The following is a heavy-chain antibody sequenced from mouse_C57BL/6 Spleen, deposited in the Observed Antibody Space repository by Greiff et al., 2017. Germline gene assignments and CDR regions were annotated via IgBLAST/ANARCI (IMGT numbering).Heavy chain of an antibody. Sequence: EVQGVESGGDLVKPGGSLKLSCAASGFSFSSYGMSWVRQTPDKRLEWVATISSGGSYTYYPDSVKGRFTISRDNAKNTLYLQMSSLKSEDTAMYYCALRDFDYWGQGTTLTVSS. CDR1: GFSFSSYG. J-gene: IGHJ2*01. V-gene: IGHV5-6*01. CDR3: ALRDFDY. CDR2: ISSGGSYT.